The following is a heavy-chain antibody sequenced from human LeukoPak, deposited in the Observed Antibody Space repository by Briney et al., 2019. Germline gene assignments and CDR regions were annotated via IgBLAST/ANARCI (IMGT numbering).Heavy chain of an antibody. V-gene: IGHV3-23*01. J-gene: IGHJ4*02. CDR2: ISGSGGST. CDR3: AKDDRYYYDSSGYFDY. Sequence: GGSLRLSCAASGFTFSGYAMSWVRQAPGKGLEWVSAISGSGGSTYYADSVKGRFTISRDNSKNTLYLQMNSLRAEDTAVYYCAKDDRYYYDSSGYFDYWGQGTLVTVSS. CDR1: GFTFSGYA. D-gene: IGHD3-22*01.